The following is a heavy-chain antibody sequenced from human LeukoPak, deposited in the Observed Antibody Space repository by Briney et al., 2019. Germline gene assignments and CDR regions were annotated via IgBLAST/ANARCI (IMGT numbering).Heavy chain of an antibody. Sequence: GGSLRLSCTASGFTFNNYAMNWVRQAPGKGLKWVSSISGGGETTYYADSAKGRFTISRDNSQNTLYLQMNSLRAEDTAVYYCARDYADYVGYFFFDYWGQGTLVTVSS. D-gene: IGHD4-17*01. V-gene: IGHV3-23*01. J-gene: IGHJ4*02. CDR2: ISGGGETT. CDR3: ARDYADYVGYFFFDY. CDR1: GFTFNNYA.